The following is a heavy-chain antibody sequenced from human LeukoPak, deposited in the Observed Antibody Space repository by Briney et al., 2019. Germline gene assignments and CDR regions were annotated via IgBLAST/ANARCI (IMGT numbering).Heavy chain of an antibody. V-gene: IGHV3-21*04. D-gene: IGHD2-15*01. CDR2: ISSSSYI. CDR1: GFTFSSYS. Sequence: PGGSLRLSCAASGFTFSSYSMNWVRQAPGKGLEWVSSISSSSYIYEADSMKGRFTISRDNAKNSLYLQMNSLRAEDTAMYYCARRGGGYCSGGSCRPGLAFDIWGQGTMVTVSS. CDR3: ARRGGGYCSGGSCRPGLAFDI. J-gene: IGHJ3*02.